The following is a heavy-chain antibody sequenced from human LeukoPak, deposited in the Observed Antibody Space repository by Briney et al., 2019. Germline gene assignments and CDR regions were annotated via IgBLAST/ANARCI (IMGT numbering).Heavy chain of an antibody. CDR3: ARLRGYCSGGSCYSFPDY. D-gene: IGHD2-15*01. CDR1: GGSISSSSYY. V-gene: IGHV4-39*01. Sequence: SSETLSLTCTVSGGSISSSSYYWGGIRQRPGMGLEWIGSTYYSGSTYYNPSLKSRVTISVDTSKNQFSLKLSSVTAADTAVYYCARLRGYCSGGSCYSFPDYWGQGTLVTVSS. J-gene: IGHJ4*02. CDR2: TYYSGST.